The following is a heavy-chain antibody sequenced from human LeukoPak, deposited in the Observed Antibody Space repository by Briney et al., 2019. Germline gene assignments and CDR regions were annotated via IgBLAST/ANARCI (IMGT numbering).Heavy chain of an antibody. J-gene: IGHJ6*02. D-gene: IGHD2-21*02. CDR3: AREWGGAYCGGDCYDPIYGMDV. CDR1: GYTFTGYY. V-gene: IGHV1-2*04. CDR2: INPNSGGT. Sequence: WASVKVSCKASGYTFTGYYMHWVRQAPGQGLEWMGWINPNSGGTNYAQKFQGWVTMTRDTSISTAYMELSRLRSDDTAVYYCAREWGGAYCGGDCYDPIYGMDVWGQGTTVTVSS.